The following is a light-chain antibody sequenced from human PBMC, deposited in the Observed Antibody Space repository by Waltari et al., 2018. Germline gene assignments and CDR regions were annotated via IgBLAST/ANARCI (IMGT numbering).Light chain of an antibody. Sequence: QSVLTQPPSVSGTPGQSVTIFCSGSNSNIGNNYVYLYQQFQGTAPKLLIYRNEPRPSGVPDRFSGSRSGSSASLAISGLRSEDEASYFCASWDDSLTCVLFGGGTKLTV. CDR3: ASWDDSLTCVL. CDR1: NSNIGNNY. V-gene: IGLV1-47*01. CDR2: RNE. J-gene: IGLJ3*02.